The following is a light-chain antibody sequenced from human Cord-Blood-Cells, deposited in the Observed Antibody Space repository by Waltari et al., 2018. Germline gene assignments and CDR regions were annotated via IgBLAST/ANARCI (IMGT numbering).Light chain of an antibody. J-gene: IGKJ1*01. CDR2: DAS. V-gene: IGKV1-5*01. CDR3: QQYNSYLT. Sequence: DIQMTQSPSTLSASVGDRVTITCRASQSISSWLGWYQQKPGKAPKLLIYDASSLESGVPSRFSGSGSGTEFTLTISSLQPDDFATYYCQQYNSYLTFGQGTKVEIK. CDR1: QSISSW.